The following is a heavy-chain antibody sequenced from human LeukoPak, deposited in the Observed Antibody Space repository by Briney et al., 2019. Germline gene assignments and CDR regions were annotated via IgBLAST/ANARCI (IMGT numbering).Heavy chain of an antibody. Sequence: ASVKVSCKASGYTFTSYDINWVRQATGQGLEWMGWMNPNSGNTGYAQEFQGRVTMTRNTSISTAYMELSSLRSEDTAVYYCARGKYCDSSGYNWFDPWGQGTLVTVSS. CDR1: GYTFTSYD. J-gene: IGHJ5*02. V-gene: IGHV1-8*01. CDR2: MNPNSGNT. CDR3: ARGKYCDSSGYNWFDP. D-gene: IGHD3-22*01.